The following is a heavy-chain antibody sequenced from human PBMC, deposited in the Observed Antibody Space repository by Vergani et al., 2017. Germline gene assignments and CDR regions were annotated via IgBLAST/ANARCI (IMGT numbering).Heavy chain of an antibody. D-gene: IGHD3-22*01. J-gene: IGHJ4*02. CDR3: ARGGYYDSTWKLRGVYFDY. CDR1: GYTFTSYD. CDR2: MNPNSGNT. V-gene: IGHV1-8*02. Sequence: QVQLVQSGAEVKQPGASVKVSCKASGYTFTSYDINWVRQATGQGLEWMGWMNPNSGNTGYAQKLQGRVTMTTDTSTSTAYMEVKSLRSDDTAVDYCARGGYYDSTWKLRGVYFDYWGQGTLVTVSS.